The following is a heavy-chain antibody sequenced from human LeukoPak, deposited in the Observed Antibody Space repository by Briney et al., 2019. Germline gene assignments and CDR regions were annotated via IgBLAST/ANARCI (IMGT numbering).Heavy chain of an antibody. D-gene: IGHD2-21*02. CDR2: IWYDGSNK. CDR3: ARGRGHIVVVTAPSRAFDI. CDR1: GFTFSSYG. J-gene: IGHJ3*02. V-gene: IGHV3-33*01. Sequence: GGSLRLSCAASGFTFSSYGMLWVRQAPGKGLEWVAVIWYDGSNKYYADSVEGRFTISRDNSKNTLYLQMNSLRAEDTAVYYCARGRGHIVVVTAPSRAFDIWGQGTMVTVSS.